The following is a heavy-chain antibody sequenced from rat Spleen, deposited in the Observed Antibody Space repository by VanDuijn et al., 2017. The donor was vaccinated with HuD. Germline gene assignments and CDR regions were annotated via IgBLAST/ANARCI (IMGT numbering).Heavy chain of an antibody. CDR1: GFTFSDYN. CDR3: ARLTFYGYGYYFDY. J-gene: IGHJ2*01. Sequence: EVQLVESGGGLVQPGRSLKLSCAASGFTFSDYNMAWVRQAPKKGLEWVASISSEGINTYFGDSVKGRFTISRDNAKNSLFLQMNSLRSEDTATYYCARLTFYGYGYYFDYWGQGVMVTVSS. CDR2: ISSEGINT. D-gene: IGHD1-6*01. V-gene: IGHV5-22*01.